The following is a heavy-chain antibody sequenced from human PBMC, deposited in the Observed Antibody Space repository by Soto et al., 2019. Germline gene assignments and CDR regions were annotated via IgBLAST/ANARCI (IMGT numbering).Heavy chain of an antibody. CDR1: GFTFSSYA. CDR3: AKDPGDYYDSRGYTPWFDP. D-gene: IGHD3-22*01. V-gene: IGHV3-23*01. CDR2: ISGSGGST. J-gene: IGHJ5*02. Sequence: EVQLLESGGGLVQPGGSLRLSCAASGFTFSSYAMSWVRQAPGKGLEWVSAISGSGGSTYYADSGKGRFTISRDNSKNTLYLQMNSLRAEDTAVYYGAKDPGDYYDSRGYTPWFDPWGQGTLVTVSS.